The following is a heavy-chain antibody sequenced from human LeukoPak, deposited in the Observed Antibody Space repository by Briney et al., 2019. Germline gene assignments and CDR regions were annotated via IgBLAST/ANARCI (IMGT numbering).Heavy chain of an antibody. V-gene: IGHV1-46*01. CDR3: ARSGGHDYAGY. D-gene: IGHD3-16*01. CDR2: INPSGGST. Sequence: ASVKVSCKASGYTFTSYYMHWVRQAPGQGLEWMGIINPSGGSTSYAQKFQGRVTMTRDTSTSTVYMELSSLRSGDTAVYYCARSGGHDYAGYWGQGTLVTVSS. CDR1: GYTFTSYY. J-gene: IGHJ4*02.